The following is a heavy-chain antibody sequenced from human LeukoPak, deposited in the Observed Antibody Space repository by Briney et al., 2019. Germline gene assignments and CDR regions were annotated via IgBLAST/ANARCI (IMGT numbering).Heavy chain of an antibody. D-gene: IGHD2-15*01. Sequence: PSETLSLTCTVSGGTISSRSYYWGWIRQPPGKGLEWIGTIHYSGTPYYNTPLESRVTISVDPSKNQFSLKLTAVTAADTAFYYCARHLCSGGSCYSDGWFDPWGQGTLVTVSS. V-gene: IGHV4-39*01. CDR2: IHYSGTP. CDR1: GGTISSRSYY. J-gene: IGHJ5*02. CDR3: ARHLCSGGSCYSDGWFDP.